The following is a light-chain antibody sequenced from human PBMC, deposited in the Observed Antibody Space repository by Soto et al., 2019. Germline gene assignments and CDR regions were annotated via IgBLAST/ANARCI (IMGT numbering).Light chain of an antibody. Sequence: QAVVTQEPSLTVSPGGTVTLTCCSSTRAVTSGHYPYWFQQKPGQAPRTLIYDTSNKHSWTPARFSGSLLGGKAALTLSGAQPEDEAEYYCLLSHSGAYVFGTGTKVTVL. CDR1: TRAVTSGHY. CDR3: LLSHSGAYV. CDR2: DTS. V-gene: IGLV7-46*01. J-gene: IGLJ1*01.